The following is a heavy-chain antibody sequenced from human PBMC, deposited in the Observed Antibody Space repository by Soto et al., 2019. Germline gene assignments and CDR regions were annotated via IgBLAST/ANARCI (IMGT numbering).Heavy chain of an antibody. CDR2: IIPIFGTA. D-gene: IGHD1-20*01. CDR3: ARGITGTTFSYYYYGMDV. J-gene: IGHJ6*02. V-gene: IGHV1-69*01. Sequence: QVQLVQSGAEVKKPGSSVKVSCKASGGTFSSYAISWVRQAPGQGLEWMGGIIPIFGTANYAQKFQGRVTITADESTSKAYMELSSLRSEDTAVYYCARGITGTTFSYYYYGMDVWGQGTTVTVSS. CDR1: GGTFSSYA.